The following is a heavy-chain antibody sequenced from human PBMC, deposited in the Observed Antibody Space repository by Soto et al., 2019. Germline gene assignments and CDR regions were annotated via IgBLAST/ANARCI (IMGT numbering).Heavy chain of an antibody. V-gene: IGHV4-31*03. CDR3: ARSDSSGKTRYYFDH. J-gene: IGHJ4*02. CDR2: IYSTEST. Sequence: QVQLQESGPGLVKPSQTLSLTCTVSGGSISSGSYYWSWIRQHPGKGLEWIGYIYSTESTNYNPYLKSRLTISVDMSASQFSLKLSSVTVADTAVYYCARSDSSGKTRYYFDHWGQGTLVTVSS. CDR1: GGSISSGSYY. D-gene: IGHD3-22*01.